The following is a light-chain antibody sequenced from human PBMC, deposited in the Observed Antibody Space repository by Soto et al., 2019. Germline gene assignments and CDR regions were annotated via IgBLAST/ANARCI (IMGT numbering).Light chain of an antibody. J-gene: IGKJ4*01. CDR2: DAS. CDR3: QQCRNWPLT. CDR1: QNVCNN. Sequence: EIVMTQSPATLSVSPGEGATLSCKASQNVCNNLAWYQQRPGQPPRLLIYDASTRATGISARFSGSGYGTEFTLTISSLQPEDFAVYFCQQCRNWPLTFGGGTKVHIK. V-gene: IGKV3-15*01.